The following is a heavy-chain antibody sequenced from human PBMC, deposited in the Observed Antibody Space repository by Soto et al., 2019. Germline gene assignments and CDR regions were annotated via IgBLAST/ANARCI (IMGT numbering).Heavy chain of an antibody. D-gene: IGHD3-10*01. V-gene: IGHV4-34*01. Sequence: SETLSLTCAVYGGSFSGYYWSWIRQPPGKGLEWIGEINHSGSTNYNPSLKSRVTISVDTSKNQFSLKLSSVTAADTAVYYCARRGDYGSGSLNYYYGMDVWGQGTTVNVSS. CDR2: INHSGST. CDR3: ARRGDYGSGSLNYYYGMDV. CDR1: GGSFSGYY. J-gene: IGHJ6*02.